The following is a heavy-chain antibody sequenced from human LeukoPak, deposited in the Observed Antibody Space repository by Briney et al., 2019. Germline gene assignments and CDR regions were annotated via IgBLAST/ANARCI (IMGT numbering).Heavy chain of an antibody. CDR1: GFTFSSYS. CDR2: INSDDSRT. V-gene: IGHV3-74*01. CDR3: ARGTSWSPLDFDY. J-gene: IGHJ4*02. D-gene: IGHD3-3*01. Sequence: GGSLRLSCAASGFTFSSYSFNWVRQAPGKGLVWVSRINSDDSRTTYADSVKGRFTISRDNAKDTLYLQMNSLRAEDTAVYFCARGTSWSPLDFDYWGQGTLVTVSS.